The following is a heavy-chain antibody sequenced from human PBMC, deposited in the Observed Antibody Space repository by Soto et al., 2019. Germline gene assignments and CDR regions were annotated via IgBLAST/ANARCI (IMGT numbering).Heavy chain of an antibody. CDR2: IHHSGST. CDR3: ARIRPYYYDSSGYRLFDY. J-gene: IGHJ4*02. Sequence: XETLSLTCTVSDGSFSGSVCYWGWIRQPPGKGLQWIGSIHHSGSTYYNPSLKSRVTISVDTSKNQFSLKLSSVTAADTAVYYCARIRPYYYDSSGYRLFDYWGQGTLVTVSS. V-gene: IGHV4-39*01. CDR1: DGSFSGSVCY. D-gene: IGHD3-22*01.